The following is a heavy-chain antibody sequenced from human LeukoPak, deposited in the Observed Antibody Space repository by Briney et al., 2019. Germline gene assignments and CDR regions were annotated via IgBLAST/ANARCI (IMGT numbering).Heavy chain of an antibody. Sequence: ASVNVSCKASGYTVTSYYMHWVRQAPGQGLEWMAILNPSGGSSNYAQKFQGRATLTRATPTGTVYMELSSLRSEDTAVYYCASVYKHGMDVWGQGTTVIVSS. CDR3: ASVYKHGMDV. CDR2: LNPSGGSS. CDR1: GYTVTSYY. V-gene: IGHV1-46*01. J-gene: IGHJ6*02. D-gene: IGHD5-24*01.